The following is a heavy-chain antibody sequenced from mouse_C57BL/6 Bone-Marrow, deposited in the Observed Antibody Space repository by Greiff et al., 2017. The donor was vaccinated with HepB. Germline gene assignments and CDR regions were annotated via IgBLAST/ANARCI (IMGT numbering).Heavy chain of an antibody. V-gene: IGHV14-1*01. CDR3: TSMITRYYYAMDY. CDR2: IDPEDGDT. CDR1: GYTFKDYY. D-gene: IGHD2-4*01. Sequence: VQLQQSGAELVRPGASVKLSCTASGYTFKDYYMHWVKQRPEQGLEWIGRIDPEDGDTDYDPKFQGKATVTADTSSNTAYLQLSSLTSEDTAVYYGTSMITRYYYAMDYWGRGTWVTVTA. J-gene: IGHJ4*01.